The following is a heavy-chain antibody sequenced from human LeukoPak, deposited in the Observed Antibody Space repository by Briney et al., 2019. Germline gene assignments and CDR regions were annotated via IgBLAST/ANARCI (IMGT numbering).Heavy chain of an antibody. D-gene: IGHD2-15*01. CDR1: GYTFTSYD. CDR3: ARLCSGGSCYSSRAFDI. V-gene: IGHV1-8*01. Sequence: ASVKVSCKASGYTFTSYDINWVRQATGQGLEWMGWMNPNSGNTGYAQKFQGRVTMTRNTSISTAYMELSSLRSEDTAVYYCARLCSGGSCYSSRAFDIWGQGTMVTVSS. CDR2: MNPNSGNT. J-gene: IGHJ3*02.